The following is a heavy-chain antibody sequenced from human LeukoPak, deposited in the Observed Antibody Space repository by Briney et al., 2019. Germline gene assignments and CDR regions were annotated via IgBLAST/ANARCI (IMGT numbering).Heavy chain of an antibody. CDR2: ISSYSGST. CDR1: GGSISSSSYS. CDR3: ARASIVSRYFDWSPPYYFDY. J-gene: IGHJ4*02. Sequence: SETLSLTCTVSGGSISSSSYSWGWIRQPPGKGLEWIGSISSYSGSTYYNPSLKSRVTISVDTSKNQFSLKLSSVTAADMAVYYCARASIVSRYFDWSPPYYFDYWGQGTLVTVSS. V-gene: IGHV4-39*07. D-gene: IGHD3-9*01.